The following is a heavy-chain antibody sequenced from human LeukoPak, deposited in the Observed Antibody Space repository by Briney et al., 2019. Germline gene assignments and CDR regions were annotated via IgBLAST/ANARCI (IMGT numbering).Heavy chain of an antibody. V-gene: IGHV4-4*02. Sequence: SETLSLTCGVSGGSITSTNYWTWVRQPPGKGLEWIGEVNLQGSTNYNPSLMGRVAISVDMSENHISLQFTSVTAADTAVYYCAREGGPYRPLDYSGQGTLVTVSS. CDR2: VNLQGST. CDR3: AREGGPYRPLDY. J-gene: IGHJ4*02. CDR1: GGSITSTNY.